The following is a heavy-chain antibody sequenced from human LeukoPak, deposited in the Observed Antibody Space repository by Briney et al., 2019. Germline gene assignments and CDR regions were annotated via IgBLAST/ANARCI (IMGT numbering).Heavy chain of an antibody. CDR3: ARGAAGTGAADY. Sequence: SETLSLTCSASGASISGYYWTWIRQPAGRGLEWIGRIYTTGSTKYNPSLKSRVIMSVDASKNQFSLRLSSVTAADTAVYFCARGAAGTGAADYWGQGTLVTVSS. CDR1: GASISGYY. CDR2: IYTTGST. V-gene: IGHV4-4*07. J-gene: IGHJ4*02. D-gene: IGHD6-13*01.